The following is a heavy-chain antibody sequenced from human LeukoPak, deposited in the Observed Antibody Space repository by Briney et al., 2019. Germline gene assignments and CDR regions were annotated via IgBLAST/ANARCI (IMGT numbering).Heavy chain of an antibody. CDR2: ISRNSGTI. Sequence: QSGRSLRLSCAAFGFTFDDFAMSWVRQAPGKGLEWVSVISRNSGTIRYVDSVKGRFTIPRDNARDSLYLEMNSLRIEDTALYYCAKGDPFDNWGQGTLVTVSS. CDR3: AKGDPFDN. V-gene: IGHV3-9*01. CDR1: GFTFDDFA. J-gene: IGHJ4*02.